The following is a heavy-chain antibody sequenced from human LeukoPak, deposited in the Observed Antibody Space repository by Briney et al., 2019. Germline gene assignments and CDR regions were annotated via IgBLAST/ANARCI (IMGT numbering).Heavy chain of an antibody. CDR2: IWYDGSNK. CDR3: AREGSWVVPELYGMDV. CDR1: GFTFSSYG. J-gene: IGHJ6*02. D-gene: IGHD2-2*01. V-gene: IGHV3-33*01. Sequence: GGSLRLSCAASGFTFSSYGMHWVRQAPGKGLEWVAVIWYDGSNKYYADSVKGRFTISRDNSKNTLYLQMNSLGAEDTAVYYCAREGSWVVPELYGMDVWGQGTTVTVSS.